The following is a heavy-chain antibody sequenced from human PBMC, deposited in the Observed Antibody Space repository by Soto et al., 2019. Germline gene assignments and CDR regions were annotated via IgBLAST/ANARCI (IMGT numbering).Heavy chain of an antibody. J-gene: IGHJ4*02. V-gene: IGHV3-9*01. D-gene: IGHD6-19*01. CDR1: GFTFENYA. CDR3: AKDNTGWSGSPIDF. CDR2: ISWESGII. Sequence: SLRLSCAASGFTFENYAMHWVRQAPGKGLKWVSGISWESGIIGYADSVKGRFTISRDNAKNFLYLQMDSLRAEDTALYYCAKDNTGWSGSPIDFWGQGTLVTVSS.